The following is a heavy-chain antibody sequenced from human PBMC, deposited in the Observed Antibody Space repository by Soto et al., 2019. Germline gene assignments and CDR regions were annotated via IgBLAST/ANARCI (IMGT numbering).Heavy chain of an antibody. J-gene: IGHJ6*02. D-gene: IGHD2-2*01. CDR2: VSLRGRET. V-gene: IGHV3-30*04. CDR3: ARAFRSPASCYQHGGPQYTSYYGMDV. CDR1: LFSFWGHA. Sequence: LRLSHAAPLFSFWGHAFHLGRQPAGKGLERLALVSLRGRETSYADSVKSRLTIARDNSRNTVFLQINTLRPDDTAVYFCARAFRSPASCYQHGGPQYTSYYGMDVWGQGTTVTVSS.